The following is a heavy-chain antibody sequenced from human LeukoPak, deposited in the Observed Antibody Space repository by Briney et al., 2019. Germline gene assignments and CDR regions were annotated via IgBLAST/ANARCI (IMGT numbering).Heavy chain of an antibody. CDR3: ARENGDYCDF. V-gene: IGHV4-4*07. Sequence: PSETLSLTCSVSGGSIRTYYWSWIRQSADKGLEYIGRMQAIGTTNYNPSLKGRVTISVDKSKNQFSLKLTSVTAADTAVYFCARENGDYCDFWGQGILVTVSS. J-gene: IGHJ4*02. CDR1: GGSIRTYY. D-gene: IGHD4-17*01. CDR2: MQAIGTT.